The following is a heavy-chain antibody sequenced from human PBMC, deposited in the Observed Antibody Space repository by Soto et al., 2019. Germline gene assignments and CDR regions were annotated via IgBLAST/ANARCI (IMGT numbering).Heavy chain of an antibody. V-gene: IGHV3-30*18. CDR2: VSDDGNNK. D-gene: IGHD3-16*01. CDR1: GFTFSTYA. J-gene: IGHJ4*02. CDR3: AKEVNGWGELPDY. Sequence: QVQLVESGGGVVQPGRSLRLSCAASGFTFSTYALHWVRRAPGKGLEWVAVVSDDGNNKYYADSVKGRFTISRDNSENTLYLQMNSLKPEDTAVYYCAKEVNGWGELPDYWGQGTLVTVSS.